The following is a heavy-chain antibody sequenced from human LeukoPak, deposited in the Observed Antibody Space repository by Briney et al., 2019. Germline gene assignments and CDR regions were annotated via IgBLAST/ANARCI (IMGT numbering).Heavy chain of an antibody. D-gene: IGHD5-18*01. V-gene: IGHV3-48*01. Sequence: GGSLRLSCTASGFPFIEYSMNWVRQAPGEGLEWISYIGIDSGNTKYADSVRGRFTISTDKAKNSLYLQMNSLRVEDTAVYYCARDHSYAFDNWGQGTMVSVAS. CDR3: ARDHSYAFDN. CDR1: GFPFIEYS. CDR2: IGIDSGNT. J-gene: IGHJ4*02.